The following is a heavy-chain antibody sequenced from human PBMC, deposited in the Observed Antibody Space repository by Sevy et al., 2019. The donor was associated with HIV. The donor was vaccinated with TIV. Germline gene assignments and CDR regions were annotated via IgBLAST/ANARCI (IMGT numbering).Heavy chain of an antibody. CDR1: GFTFSNYA. J-gene: IGHJ3*02. Sequence: GGSLRLSCAASGFTFSNYAMHWVRQTPGKGLEWLAVISYDVINKYYADSVKDRFTISRDKSKNTLYLQMNSLTTEDRAVYDCARLPPTRAFDIWGQGTLVTVSS. CDR2: ISYDVINK. CDR3: ARLPPTRAFDI. V-gene: IGHV3-30*04. D-gene: IGHD1-1*01.